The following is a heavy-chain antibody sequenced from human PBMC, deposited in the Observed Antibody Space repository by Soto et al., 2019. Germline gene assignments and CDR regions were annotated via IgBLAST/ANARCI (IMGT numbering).Heavy chain of an antibody. CDR3: ARVNYVNYYYYYGMDV. D-gene: IGHD1-7*01. V-gene: IGHV4-59*01. J-gene: IGHJ6*02. CDR2: IYYSGST. CDR1: GGSISNYY. Sequence: PSETLSLTCTVSGGSISNYYWSWIRQPPGKGLEWIGYIYYSGSTNYNPSLKSRVTISVDTSKNQFSLKLNSVTAADTAVYYCARVNYVNYYYYYGMDVWGQGTTVTVSS.